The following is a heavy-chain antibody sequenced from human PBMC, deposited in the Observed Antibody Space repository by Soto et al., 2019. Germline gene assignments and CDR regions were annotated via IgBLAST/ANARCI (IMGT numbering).Heavy chain of an antibody. D-gene: IGHD3-3*01. Sequence: SETLSLTCAVSGGSISSGGYSWSWIRQPPGKGLEWIGYIYHSGSTYYNPSLKSRVTISVDRSKNQFSLKLSSVTAADTAVYYCASSYYDFWSGYGGDYYFDYWGQGTLVTVSS. V-gene: IGHV4-30-2*01. CDR2: IYHSGST. J-gene: IGHJ4*02. CDR3: ASSYYDFWSGYGGDYYFDY. CDR1: GGSISSGGYS.